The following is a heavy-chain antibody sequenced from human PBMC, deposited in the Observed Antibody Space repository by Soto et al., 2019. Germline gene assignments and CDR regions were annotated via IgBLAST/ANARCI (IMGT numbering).Heavy chain of an antibody. CDR2: IYYSGST. CDR3: ARAPYSSSWYLLLDY. CDR1: GGSISSYY. V-gene: IGHV4-59*01. J-gene: IGHJ4*02. D-gene: IGHD6-13*01. Sequence: SETLSLTCTVSGGSISSYYWSWIRQPPGKGLEWIGYIYYSGSTNYNPSLKSRVTISVDTSKNQFSLKLSSVTAADTAVYYCARAPYSSSWYLLLDYWGQGTLVTVSS.